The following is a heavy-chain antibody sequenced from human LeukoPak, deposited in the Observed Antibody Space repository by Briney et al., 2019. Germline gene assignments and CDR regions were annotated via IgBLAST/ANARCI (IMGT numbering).Heavy chain of an antibody. CDR1: GGTFSSYA. Sequence: ASVKVSCKASGGTFSSYAISWVRQAPGQGLEWMGGIIPIFGTANYAQKFQGRVTITADESTSTAYMELSSLRSEDTAVYYCARVWSGVVITPSAGYYYGMDVWGQGTTVTVSS. D-gene: IGHD3-3*01. J-gene: IGHJ6*02. CDR2: IIPIFGTA. V-gene: IGHV1-69*13. CDR3: ARVWSGVVITPSAGYYYGMDV.